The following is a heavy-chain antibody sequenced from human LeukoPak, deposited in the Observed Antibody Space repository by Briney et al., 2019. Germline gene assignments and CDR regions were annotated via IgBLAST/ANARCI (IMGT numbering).Heavy chain of an antibody. D-gene: IGHD4-17*01. CDR3: AKDPNGDYVGAFDS. V-gene: IGHV3-23*01. J-gene: IGHJ3*02. CDR2: IHGSGDTT. CDR1: AFSFSSFA. Sequence: PGGSLRLSCAASAFSFSSFAMTWVRQAPGKGLEWVSGIHGSGDTTYYADSVKGRFTISRDNSRKMMYLQMNSLRVEDTAVYYCAKDPNGDYVGAFDSWGQGTMVTVSS.